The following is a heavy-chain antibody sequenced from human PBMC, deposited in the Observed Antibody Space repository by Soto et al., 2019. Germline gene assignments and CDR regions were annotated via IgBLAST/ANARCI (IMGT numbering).Heavy chain of an antibody. CDR1: GFTFSSYA. J-gene: IGHJ4*02. V-gene: IGHV3-23*01. Sequence: GGSLRLSCAASGFTFSSYAMSWVRQAPGKGLEWVSAISGSGGSTYYADSVKGRFTISRDNSKNTLYLQMNSLRAEDTAVYYCAKDLAFGSGGFLYYFDYWGQGTLVTVSS. CDR2: ISGSGGST. D-gene: IGHD2-15*01. CDR3: AKDLAFGSGGFLYYFDY.